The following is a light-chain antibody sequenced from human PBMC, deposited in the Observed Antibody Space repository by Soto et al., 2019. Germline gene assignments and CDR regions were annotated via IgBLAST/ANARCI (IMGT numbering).Light chain of an antibody. CDR1: QDISKY. CDR3: QQYDNFPLT. CDR2: DAS. Sequence: DIQMTQSPSSLSASVGDRVTITCQASQDISKYLSWYQQKAGKAPKLLIYDASILVRGVPSRFSGSGSGTDFTFTINSLQPEDIATYYCQQYDNFPLTFGPGTKVDFK. J-gene: IGKJ3*01. V-gene: IGKV1-33*01.